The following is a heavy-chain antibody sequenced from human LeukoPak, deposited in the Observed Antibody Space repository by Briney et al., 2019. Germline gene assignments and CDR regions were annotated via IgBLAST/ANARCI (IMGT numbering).Heavy chain of an antibody. V-gene: IGHV3-53*01. CDR3: ARERRYCSGDNCYSGLDY. CDR1: GFTVGSNY. Sequence: PGGSLRLSCAVSGFTVGSNYMSWVRQAPGKGLEWVSLIHSGGTTDYADSVKDRFTISRDYSKNTVNLQINSLRAEDTAVYYCARERRYCSGDNCYSGLDYWGQGTLVTVSS. J-gene: IGHJ4*02. D-gene: IGHD2-15*01. CDR2: IHSGGTT.